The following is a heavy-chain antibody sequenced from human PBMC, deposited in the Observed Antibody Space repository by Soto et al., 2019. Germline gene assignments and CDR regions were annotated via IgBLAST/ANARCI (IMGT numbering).Heavy chain of an antibody. CDR2: ISAYNGNT. CDR1: GYTFTSYG. Sequence: QVRLVQSGAEVKKPGASVKVSCKASGYTFTSYGISWVRQAPGQGLEWMGWISAYNGNTNYAQKLQGRVTMTTDTSTSTAYMELRSLRSDDTAVYYCARTSGSSSYFGYYYYGMDVWGQGTTVTVSS. V-gene: IGHV1-18*04. D-gene: IGHD6-6*01. CDR3: ARTSGSSSYFGYYYYGMDV. J-gene: IGHJ6*02.